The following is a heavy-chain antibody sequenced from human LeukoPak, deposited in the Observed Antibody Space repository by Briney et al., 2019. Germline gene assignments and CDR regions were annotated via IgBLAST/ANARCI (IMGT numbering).Heavy chain of an antibody. CDR3: ARVNYGSGSYEFGMDV. CDR1: GFTFSSYE. CDR2: ISSSSSTI. D-gene: IGHD3-10*01. Sequence: GGSLRLSCAASGFTFSSYEMNWVRQAPGKGLEWVSYISSSSSTIYYADSVKGRFTISRDNAKNSLYLQMNSLRAEDTAVYYCARVNYGSGSYEFGMDVWGQGTTVTVSS. J-gene: IGHJ6*02. V-gene: IGHV3-48*03.